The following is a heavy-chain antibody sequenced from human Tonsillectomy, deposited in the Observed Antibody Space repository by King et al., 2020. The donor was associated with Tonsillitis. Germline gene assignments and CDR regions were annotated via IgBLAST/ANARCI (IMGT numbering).Heavy chain of an antibody. Sequence: VQLVESGGGLVQPGGSLRLSCAASGFTFSSYAMSWVRHAPGKGLEWVSAISGSGGSTSYADSVTGRFTISRDNSKNTLYLQMNSLRAEDPAVYYCAKEQGPASWYQLLSESDYWGQGTLVTVSS. V-gene: IGHV3-23*04. D-gene: IGHD2-2*01. CDR2: ISGSGGST. J-gene: IGHJ4*02. CDR3: AKEQGPASWYQLLSESDY. CDR1: GFTFSSYA.